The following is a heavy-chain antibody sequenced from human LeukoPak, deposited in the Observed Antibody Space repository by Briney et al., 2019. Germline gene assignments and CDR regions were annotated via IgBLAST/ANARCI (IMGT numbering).Heavy chain of an antibody. Sequence: SETLSLTCAVYGGSFSGYYWSWIRQPPGKGLEWIGEINHSGSTNYNPSLKSRVTISVDTSKNQFSLKLSSVTAADTAVYYCARCSANYYGSGSYNYWGQGTLVTVSS. CDR1: GGSFSGYY. CDR3: ARCSANYYGSGSYNY. CDR2: INHSGST. J-gene: IGHJ4*02. D-gene: IGHD3-10*01. V-gene: IGHV4-34*01.